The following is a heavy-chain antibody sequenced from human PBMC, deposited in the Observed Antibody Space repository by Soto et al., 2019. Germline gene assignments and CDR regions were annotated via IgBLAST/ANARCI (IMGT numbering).Heavy chain of an antibody. D-gene: IGHD5-12*01. J-gene: IGHJ6*02. CDR3: ARVDIVVGMDV. Sequence: GGSLRLSCAASGFTVSSYWMSWVRQAPGKGLEWVANIKQDGSEKYYVDSVKGRFTISRDNAKNSLYLQMNSLRAEDTAVYYCARVDIVVGMDVWGQGTTVTVSS. CDR2: IKQDGSEK. CDR1: GFTVSSYW. V-gene: IGHV3-7*05.